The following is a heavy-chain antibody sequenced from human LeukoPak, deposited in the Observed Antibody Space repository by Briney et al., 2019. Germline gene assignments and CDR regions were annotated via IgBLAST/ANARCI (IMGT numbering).Heavy chain of an antibody. Sequence: PGGSLRLSCAASGFTFSSYAMSWVRQAPGKGLEWASAISGSGGSTYYADSVKGRFTISRDNSKNTLYLQMNSLRAGDTAVYYCAKDHRSSWRAFDYWGQGTLVTVSS. CDR2: ISGSGGST. V-gene: IGHV3-23*01. D-gene: IGHD6-13*01. CDR3: AKDHRSSWRAFDY. CDR1: GFTFSSYA. J-gene: IGHJ4*02.